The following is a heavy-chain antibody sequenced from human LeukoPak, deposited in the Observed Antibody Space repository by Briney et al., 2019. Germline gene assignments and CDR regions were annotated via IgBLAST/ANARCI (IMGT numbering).Heavy chain of an antibody. D-gene: IGHD3-10*01. Sequence: GSLRLSCAASGFTFSNYGMHWVRQAPGKGLERVAVISYDGSNKYYADSVKGRFTISRDNAKNSLYLQMNSLRAEDTAVYYCAAGIGDPWGQGTLVTVSS. CDR3: AAGIGDP. V-gene: IGHV3-30*03. CDR2: ISYDGSNK. CDR1: GFTFSNYG. J-gene: IGHJ5*02.